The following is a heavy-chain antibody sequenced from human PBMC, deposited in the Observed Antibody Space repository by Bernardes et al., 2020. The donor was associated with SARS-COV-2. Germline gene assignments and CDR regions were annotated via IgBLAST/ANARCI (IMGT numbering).Heavy chain of an antibody. CDR2: INPNSGGT. Sequence: ASVKVSCKASGYTFTGYYMHWVRQAPGQGLEWMGWINPNSGGTNYAQKFQGWVTMTRDTSISTAYMELSRLRSDDTAVYYCARGDDETYHLLYYYYYGMDVWGQGTTVTVSS. V-gene: IGHV1-2*04. D-gene: IGHD1-26*01. CDR3: ARGDDETYHLLYYYYYGMDV. CDR1: GYTFTGYY. J-gene: IGHJ6*02.